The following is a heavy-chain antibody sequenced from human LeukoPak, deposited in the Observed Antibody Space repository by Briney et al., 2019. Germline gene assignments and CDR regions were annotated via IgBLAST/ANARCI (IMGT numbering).Heavy chain of an antibody. V-gene: IGHV3-21*01. CDR3: ARGVPGYSSGWQVDAFDI. CDR1: GFTFSSYS. CDR2: ISSSSSYT. D-gene: IGHD6-19*01. Sequence: GGSLRLSCAASGFTFSSYSMNWVRQAPGKGLEWVSSISSSSSYTYYADSVKGRFTISRGNAKNSLYLQMNSLRAEDTAVYYCARGVPGYSSGWQVDAFDIWGQGTMVTVS. J-gene: IGHJ3*02.